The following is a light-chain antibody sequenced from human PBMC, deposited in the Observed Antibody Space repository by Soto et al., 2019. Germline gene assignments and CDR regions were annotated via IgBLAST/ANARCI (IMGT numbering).Light chain of an antibody. CDR1: QSVSSN. CDR3: QQYNNWPPWT. V-gene: IGKV3-15*01. Sequence: EILMTQSPATLSLSPGERATLSCRASQSVSSNLVWYQQKPGQAPRLLIYGASTRATGIPARFSGSGSGTEFTLTTSSLRSEDFAVYYCQQYNNWPPWTFGQGTKVDIK. J-gene: IGKJ1*01. CDR2: GAS.